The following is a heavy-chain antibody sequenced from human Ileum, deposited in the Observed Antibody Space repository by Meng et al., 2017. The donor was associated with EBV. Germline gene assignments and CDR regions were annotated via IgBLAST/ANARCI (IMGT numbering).Heavy chain of an antibody. CDR3: THRPMTSAYYYFDY. CDR1: GFSLSISGVG. V-gene: IGHV2-5*02. Sequence: QITLKESGPTLXXXXXTXTLXXXFSGFSLSISGVGVGRIRQPPGKALEWLALIYWDDDKRYSPSLKSRLTITKDTSKNQVVLTMTNMDPVDTATYYCTHRPMTSAYYYFDYWGQGTLVTVSS. CDR2: IYWDDDK. D-gene: IGHD3-22*01. J-gene: IGHJ4*02.